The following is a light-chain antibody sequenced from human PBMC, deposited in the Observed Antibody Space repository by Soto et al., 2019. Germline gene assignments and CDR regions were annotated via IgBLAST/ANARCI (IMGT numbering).Light chain of an antibody. CDR1: SSDVGGYDY. J-gene: IGLJ2*01. Sequence: QSVLTQPASVSGSPGQSITISCTGTSSDVGGYDYVSWYQQHPGKAPKLMIYDVTNRPSGVSNRFSGSKSGNTASLSISGLQPEDEADYYCSSYTSSRTLVFGGGTKLTVL. V-gene: IGLV2-14*03. CDR3: SSYTSSRTLV. CDR2: DVT.